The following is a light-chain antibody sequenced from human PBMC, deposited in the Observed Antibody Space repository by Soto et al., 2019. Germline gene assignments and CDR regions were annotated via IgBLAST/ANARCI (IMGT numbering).Light chain of an antibody. Sequence: EIVLTQSPGTLSLSPGERATLSCRARQSVSSYLAWYQQKPGQAPRLLIYDASNRATGIPARFSGSGSGTEFTLTISSLQSEDFAVYYCQQYNNWPPWTFGQGTKVDTK. V-gene: IGKV3D-15*01. CDR2: DAS. CDR3: QQYNNWPPWT. CDR1: QSVSSY. J-gene: IGKJ1*01.